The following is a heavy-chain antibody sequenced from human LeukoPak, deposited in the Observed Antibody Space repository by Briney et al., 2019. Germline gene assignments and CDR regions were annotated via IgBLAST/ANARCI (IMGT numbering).Heavy chain of an antibody. Sequence: PSETLSLTCAVYGGSFSGYYWSWIRQPPGKGLEWIGEINHSGSTYYNPSLKSRVTISVDTSKNQFSLKLSSVTAADTAVYYCARVSIAAAGTVDYWGQGTLVTVSS. CDR3: ARVSIAAAGTVDY. CDR2: INHSGST. V-gene: IGHV4-34*01. D-gene: IGHD6-13*01. J-gene: IGHJ4*02. CDR1: GGSFSGYY.